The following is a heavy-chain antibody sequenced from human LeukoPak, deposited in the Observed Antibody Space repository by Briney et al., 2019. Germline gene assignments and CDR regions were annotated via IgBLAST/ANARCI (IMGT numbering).Heavy chain of an antibody. D-gene: IGHD3-22*01. CDR1: GGSFSGYY. CDR3: ARVTGYVIEDYFDY. J-gene: IGHJ4*02. Sequence: SETLSLTCAVYGGSFSGYYWSWIRQPPGKGLEWIGEINHSGSTNYNPSLKSRVTISVDTSKNQFSLKLRSVTAADTAVYYCARVTGYVIEDYFDYWGQGTLVTVSS. CDR2: INHSGST. V-gene: IGHV4-34*01.